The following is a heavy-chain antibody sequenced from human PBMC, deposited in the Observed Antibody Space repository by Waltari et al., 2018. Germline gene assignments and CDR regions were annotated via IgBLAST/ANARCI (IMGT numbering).Heavy chain of an antibody. J-gene: IGHJ4*02. CDR3: GRVSLRPPRAYCSGSHDY. Sequence: QVQLVQSGAEVKKPGYSVKVSCKASGGHFSSYAISWVRQALGQGLEWMGRSIAIFGTANYAQKCQVRVTIAADKSSSTAYRELCSVMSEDTAVYYCGRVSLRPPRAYCSGSHDYWGQGTLVTVSS. D-gene: IGHD3-10*01. CDR1: GGHFSSYA. V-gene: IGHV1-69*08. CDR2: SIAIFGTA.